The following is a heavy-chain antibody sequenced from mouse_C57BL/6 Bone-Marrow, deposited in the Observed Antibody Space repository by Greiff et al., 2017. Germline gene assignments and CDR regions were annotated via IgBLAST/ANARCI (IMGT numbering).Heavy chain of an antibody. CDR2: IYPRSGNT. CDR1: GYTFTSYG. V-gene: IGHV1-81*01. Sequence: VQLQQSGAELARPGASVKLSCKASGYTFTSYGISWVKQRTGQGLEWIGEIYPRSGNTYYNEKFKGKATLTADKSSSTAYMELRSLTSEDSAVYFCARWRVGGYPWFADWGQGTLVTVSA. D-gene: IGHD2-2*01. J-gene: IGHJ3*01. CDR3: ARWRVGGYPWFAD.